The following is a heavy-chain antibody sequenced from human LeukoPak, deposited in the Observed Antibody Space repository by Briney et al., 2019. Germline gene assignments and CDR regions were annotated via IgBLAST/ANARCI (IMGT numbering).Heavy chain of an antibody. J-gene: IGHJ4*02. CDR2: INPNSSGT. CDR3: AREGYCNSTSCDKPFDC. V-gene: IGHV1-2*02. Sequence: ASVKVSCKASGYTFTGYYMHWVRQAPGQGLEWMGWINPNSSGTNYAQKFQGRVTMTRDTSISTAYMELRSLRSDDTAVYYCAREGYCNSTSCDKPFDCWGPGALVTVSS. CDR1: GYTFTGYY. D-gene: IGHD2-2*01.